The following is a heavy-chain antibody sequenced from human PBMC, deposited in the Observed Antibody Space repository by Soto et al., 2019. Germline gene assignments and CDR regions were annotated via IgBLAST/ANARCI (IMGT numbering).Heavy chain of an antibody. Sequence: GASVKVSCKASGGTFSSYAISWVRQAPGQGLEWMGGIIPIFGTANYAQKFQGRVTITADESTSTAYMELSSLRSEDTAVYYCASSTYFYFWSGSPKPRCSDPCGKGPFVSVS. CDR2: IIPIFGTA. CDR1: GGTFSSYA. J-gene: IGHJ5*02. CDR3: ASSTYFYFWSGSPKPRCSDP. V-gene: IGHV1-69*13. D-gene: IGHD3-3*01.